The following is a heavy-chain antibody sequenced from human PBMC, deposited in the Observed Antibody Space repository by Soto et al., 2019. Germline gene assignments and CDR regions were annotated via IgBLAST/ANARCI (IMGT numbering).Heavy chain of an antibody. CDR1: GFTFGAYT. CDR2: IRSTVYSATT. D-gene: IGHD6-19*01. V-gene: IGHV3-49*04. J-gene: IGHJ6*02. CDR3: TRVREWLIRIRFRYYGLDV. Sequence: GGSLRLSCTASGFTFGAYTLAWVRQAPGKGLEWVGSIRSTVYSATTYYDASVRDRFIISRDDSKSVAYLQMNSLRTEDTAAYFCTRVREWLIRIRFRYYGLDVWGQGTTVTVSS.